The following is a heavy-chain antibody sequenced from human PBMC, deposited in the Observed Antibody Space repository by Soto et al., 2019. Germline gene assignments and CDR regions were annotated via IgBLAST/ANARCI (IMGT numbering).Heavy chain of an antibody. D-gene: IGHD1-1*01. CDR2: ISAYNGNT. J-gene: IGHJ5*02. Sequence: QVPLVQSGAEVKKPGASVKVSCKASGYTFTSYGISWVRQAPGQGLEWMGWISAYNGNTNYAQKLKGRVTMTTDTSTSTAYMELRSLRSDDTAVYYCARDPSQLERTSGWFDPWGQGTLVTVSS. V-gene: IGHV1-18*01. CDR3: ARDPSQLERTSGWFDP. CDR1: GYTFTSYG.